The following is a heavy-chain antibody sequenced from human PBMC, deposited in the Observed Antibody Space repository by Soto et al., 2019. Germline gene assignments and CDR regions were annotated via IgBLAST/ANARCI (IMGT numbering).Heavy chain of an antibody. CDR1: GGSISSYY. D-gene: IGHD4-17*01. Sequence: PSETLSLTCTVSGGSISSYYWSWIRQPPGKGLEWIGYIYYSGSTYYNPSLKSRVTISVDRSKNQFSLKLSSVTAADTAVYYCARSMTTVTTNDYWGQGSLVTVSS. J-gene: IGHJ4*02. CDR3: ARSMTTVTTNDY. V-gene: IGHV4-59*12. CDR2: IYYSGST.